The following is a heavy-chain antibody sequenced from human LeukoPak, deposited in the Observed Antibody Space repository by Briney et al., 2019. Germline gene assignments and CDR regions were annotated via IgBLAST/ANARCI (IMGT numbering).Heavy chain of an antibody. CDR2: ISSSSSTI. Sequence: PGGSLRLSCAASGFTFSSYSMNWVRQAPGKGLEWVSYISSSSSTIYYADSVKGRFTISRDNAKNSLYLQMNSLRAEDTAVYYCARALGYSSSWNPGWFDPWGQGTLVTVSS. D-gene: IGHD6-13*01. J-gene: IGHJ5*02. V-gene: IGHV3-48*04. CDR3: ARALGYSSSWNPGWFDP. CDR1: GFTFSSYS.